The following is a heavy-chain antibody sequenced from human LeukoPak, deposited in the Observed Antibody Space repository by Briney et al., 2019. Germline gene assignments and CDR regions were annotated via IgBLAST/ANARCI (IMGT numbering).Heavy chain of an antibody. CDR3: ARELGKYRRILGRDSQWLAVSGFDN. CDR1: GFTFSSYW. V-gene: IGHV3-74*01. D-gene: IGHD6-19*01. Sequence: GGSLRLSCAASGFTFSSYWMHWVRQAPGKGLVWVSRINSDESSTNYADSVRGRITISRDNAKNTLYLQMNSLRAEDTAVYYCARELGKYRRILGRDSQWLAVSGFDNWGQGILVTVSS. J-gene: IGHJ4*02. CDR2: INSDESST.